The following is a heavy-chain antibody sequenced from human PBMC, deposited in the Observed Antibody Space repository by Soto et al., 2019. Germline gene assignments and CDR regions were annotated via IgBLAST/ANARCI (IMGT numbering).Heavy chain of an antibody. CDR1: GGSFSGYY. V-gene: IGHV4-34*01. CDR3: ARDLGYCSGGSCYPVDY. CDR2: INHSGST. J-gene: IGHJ4*02. Sequence: PSETLSLTCAVYGGSFSGYYWSWIRQPPGKGLEWIGEINHSGSTNYNPSLKSRVTISVDTSKNQFSLKLSSVTAADTAVYYCARDLGYCSGGSCYPVDYWGQGTLVTVSS. D-gene: IGHD2-15*01.